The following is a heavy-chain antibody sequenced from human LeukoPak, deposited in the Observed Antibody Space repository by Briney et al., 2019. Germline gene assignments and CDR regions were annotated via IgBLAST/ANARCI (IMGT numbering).Heavy chain of an antibody. CDR1: GGSISSSSYY. D-gene: IGHD3-3*01. V-gene: IGHV4-61*02. CDR3: ARVVVFGVVTSDYYYYYMDV. Sequence: EPSETLSLTCTVSGGSISSSSYYWSWIRQPAGKGLEWIGRIYSSGSTNYSPSLKSRVTMSVDTSKNQFSLKLSSVTAADTAVYYCARVVVFGVVTSDYYYYYMDVWGKGTTVTVSS. J-gene: IGHJ6*03. CDR2: IYSSGST.